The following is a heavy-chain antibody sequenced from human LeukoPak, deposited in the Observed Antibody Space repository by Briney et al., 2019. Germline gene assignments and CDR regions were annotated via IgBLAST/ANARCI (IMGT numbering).Heavy chain of an antibody. J-gene: IGHJ4*02. Sequence: KNGESLKIYCKGSGYSFTSYWIGWVRQMPGKGLEWMGIIYPGDSDTRYSPSFQGQVTISADKSISTAYLQWSSLKASDTAMYYCARQDCSSTSCSSYDCWGQGTLVTVSS. CDR3: ARQDCSSTSCSSYDC. CDR2: IYPGDSDT. V-gene: IGHV5-51*01. D-gene: IGHD2-2*01. CDR1: GYSFTSYW.